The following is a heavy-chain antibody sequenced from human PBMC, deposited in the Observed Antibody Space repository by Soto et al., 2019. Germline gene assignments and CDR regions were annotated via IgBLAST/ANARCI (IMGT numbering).Heavy chain of an antibody. CDR2: IYYSGST. D-gene: IGHD3-3*01. J-gene: IGHJ5*02. CDR3: ARHFVFGNWFDP. Sequence: PSETLSLTCTVSGGSISSSYYWGWIRQPPGKGLGWIGSIYYSGSTYYNPSLKSRVTISVDTSKNQFSLKLSSVTAADTAVYYFARHFVFGNWFDPWGPGTLVTVSS. V-gene: IGHV4-39*01. CDR1: GGSISSSYY.